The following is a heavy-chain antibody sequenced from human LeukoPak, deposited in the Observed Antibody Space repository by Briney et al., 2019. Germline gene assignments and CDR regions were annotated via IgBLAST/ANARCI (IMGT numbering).Heavy chain of an antibody. CDR2: IYHSGST. V-gene: IGHV4-38-2*02. CDR1: GYSISSGYY. CDR3: ARVVGRLWDDWYFDL. J-gene: IGHJ2*01. Sequence: SETLSLTCNVSGYSISSGYYWGWIRQPPGKGLEWIGSIYHSGSTYYNPSLKSRVTIIVDMSKNQFSLKLSSVTAADTAVYSCARVVGRLWDDWYFDLWGRGTLVTVSS. D-gene: IGHD5-18*01.